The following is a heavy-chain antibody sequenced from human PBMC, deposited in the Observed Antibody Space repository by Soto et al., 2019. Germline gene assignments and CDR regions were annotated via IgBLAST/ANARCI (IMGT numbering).Heavy chain of an antibody. Sequence: PGGSLRLSCAASGFTFSNAWMNWVRQAPGKGLEWVGRIKSKTDGGTTDYAAPVQGRFTISRDDSKNTLYLQMNSLKTEDTAVYYCTTVIARGYEIYYYYGMDVWGQGTTVTVSS. V-gene: IGHV3-15*07. CDR2: IKSKTDGGTT. D-gene: IGHD5-12*01. CDR1: GFTFSNAW. J-gene: IGHJ6*02. CDR3: TTVIARGYEIYYYYGMDV.